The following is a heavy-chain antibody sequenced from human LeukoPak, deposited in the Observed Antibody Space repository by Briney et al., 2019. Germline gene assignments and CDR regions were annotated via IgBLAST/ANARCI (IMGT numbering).Heavy chain of an antibody. CDR1: GASISSSDGYF. CDR2: IDYRGTA. D-gene: IGHD4-23*01. J-gene: IGHJ4*02. Sequence: SETLSLTCTVSGASISSSDGYFWAWIRQPPGKGPDWIGIIDYRGTAFYNPSLESRVTISVETSNNFFSLKVRSVSAADTAQYCCARQAGAGTRWDYFDYWGQGIQVTVSS. V-gene: IGHV4-39*01. CDR3: ARQAGAGTRWDYFDY.